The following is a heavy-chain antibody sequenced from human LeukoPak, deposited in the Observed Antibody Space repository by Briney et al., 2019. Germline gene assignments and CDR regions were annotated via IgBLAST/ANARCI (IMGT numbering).Heavy chain of an antibody. CDR3: ARQLGGQRLVSIWAT. V-gene: IGHV1-2*02. D-gene: IGHD6-13*01. Sequence: ASVKVSCKASGYTFTGYYMHWVRQAPGQGLEWMGWINPDSGGTNFAQKFQGRVTMTRDTSISTAYMELSRLRSDDTAVYYCARQLGGQRLVSIWATWGQGTLATVSS. CDR2: INPDSGGT. J-gene: IGHJ4*02. CDR1: GYTFTGYY.